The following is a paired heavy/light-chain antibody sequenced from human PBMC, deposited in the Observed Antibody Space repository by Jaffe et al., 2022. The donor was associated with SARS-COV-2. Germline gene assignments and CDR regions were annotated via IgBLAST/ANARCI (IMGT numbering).Heavy chain of an antibody. J-gene: IGHJ4*02. CDR2: INAGNGNT. Sequence: QVQLVQSGAEVKKPGASVKVSCKASGYTFSNYAMHWVRQAPGQRPEWMGWINAGNGNTRYSQKFQGRVTIARDTSAYTAYMELSSLRSEDTAVYYCARLRHSGTYGASEYWGQGTLVTVSS. CDR1: GYTFSNYA. CDR3: ARLRHSGTYGASEY. V-gene: IGHV1-3*01. D-gene: IGHD1-26*01.
Light chain of an antibody. V-gene: IGKV3-20*01. CDR3: QQYGSSPYT. J-gene: IGKJ2*01. Sequence: EIVLTQSPGTLSLSPGERATLSCRASQSVSSSYLAWYQQKPGQAPSLLIYGVSSRATGMPDRFSGSGSGTDFTLTISRLEPEDFAVYYCQQYGSSPYTFGQGTKLEIK. CDR1: QSVSSSY. CDR2: GVS.